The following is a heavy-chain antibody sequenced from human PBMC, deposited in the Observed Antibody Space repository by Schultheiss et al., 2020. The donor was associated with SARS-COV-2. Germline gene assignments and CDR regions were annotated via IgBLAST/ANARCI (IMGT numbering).Heavy chain of an antibody. CDR1: GFTFDDYA. J-gene: IGHJ6*02. V-gene: IGHV3-9*01. Sequence: GWSLRLSCAASGFTFDDYAMHWVRQAPGKGLEWVSGISWNSGSIGYADSVKGRFTISRDNAKNSLYLQMNSLRAEDTALYYCAKDITAARTYYYYGMDVWGQGTTVTVSS. CDR2: ISWNSGSI. CDR3: AKDITAARTYYYYGMDV. D-gene: IGHD6-13*01.